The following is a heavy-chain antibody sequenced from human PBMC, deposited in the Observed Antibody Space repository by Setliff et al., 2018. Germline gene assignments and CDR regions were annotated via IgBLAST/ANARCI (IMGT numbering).Heavy chain of an antibody. D-gene: IGHD2-8*01. CDR3: SRLVRFCTRTTCQRLSGDDF. CDR1: GGSVSSTSHY. J-gene: IGHJ4*02. V-gene: IGHV4-39*01. CDR2: VYYSGYT. Sequence: SETLSLTCNVSGGSVSSTSHYWGWIRQPPGKGMEWIGSVYYSGYTYYNPSLQDRVTLTADTSTNTAYMELRSLISDDTAVYYCSRLVRFCTRTTCQRLSGDDFWGQGTLVTVSS.